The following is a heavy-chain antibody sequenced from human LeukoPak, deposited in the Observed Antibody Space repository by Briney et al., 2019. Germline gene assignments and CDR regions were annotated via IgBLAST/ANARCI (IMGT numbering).Heavy chain of an antibody. Sequence: SETLSLTCTVSGGSISSGGYYWSWIRQHPGKGLEWIGYIYYSGSTYYNTSLKSRVTISVDTSKNQFSLKLSSVTAADTAVYYCARAWSWGGLIAVADAGWFDPWGQGTLVTVSS. CDR1: GGSISSGGYY. V-gene: IGHV4-31*03. CDR3: ARAWSWGGLIAVADAGWFDP. D-gene: IGHD6-19*01. CDR2: IYYSGST. J-gene: IGHJ5*02.